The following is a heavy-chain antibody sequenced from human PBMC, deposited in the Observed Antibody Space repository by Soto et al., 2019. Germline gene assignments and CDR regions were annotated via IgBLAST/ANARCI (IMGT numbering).Heavy chain of an antibody. V-gene: IGHV1-2*04. CDR2: INPNSGGT. D-gene: IGHD6-13*01. CDR1: GYTFTGYY. CDR3: ARDSGLAAAGYNWFDP. J-gene: IGHJ5*02. Sequence: GASVKVSCKASGYTFTGYYMHWVRWAPGQGLEWMGWINPNSGGTNYAQKFQGWVTMTRDTSISTAYMELSRLRSDDTAVYYCARDSGLAAAGYNWFDPWGQGTLVTVSS.